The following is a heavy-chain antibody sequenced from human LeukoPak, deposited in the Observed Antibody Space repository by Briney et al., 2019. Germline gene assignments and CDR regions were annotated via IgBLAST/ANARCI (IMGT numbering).Heavy chain of an antibody. CDR1: GYTFSTYA. V-gene: IGHV1-2*02. CDR3: ARGTGEGYTYGRYYFDY. D-gene: IGHD5-18*01. J-gene: IGHJ4*02. Sequence: ASVKVSCKASGYTFSTYAIHWVRQAPGQGLEWMGWINPNSGVTDYAQNFQGRVTMTRDTSISTAYVELSRLRSDDTAVYYCARGTGEGYTYGRYYFDYWGRGTLVTVSS. CDR2: INPNSGVT.